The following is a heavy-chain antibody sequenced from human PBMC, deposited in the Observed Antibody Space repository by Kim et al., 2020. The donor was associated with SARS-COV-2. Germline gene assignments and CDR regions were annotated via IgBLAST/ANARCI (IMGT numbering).Heavy chain of an antibody. V-gene: IGHV3-30*18. CDR1: GFTFSSYG. CDR2: ISYDGSNK. CDR3: AKAREDYFDY. Sequence: GGSLRLSCAASGFTFSSYGMHWVRQAPGKGLEWVAVISYDGSNKYYADTVKGRFTISRDNSKNTRYLQMNSLRAEDTSVYYCAKAREDYFDYWGQGTLVTVSS. J-gene: IGHJ4*02.